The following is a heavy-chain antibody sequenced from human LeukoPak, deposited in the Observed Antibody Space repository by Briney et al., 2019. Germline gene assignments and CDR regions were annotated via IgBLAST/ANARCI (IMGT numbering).Heavy chain of an antibody. D-gene: IGHD2-8*01. CDR2: IHYSGNS. CDR1: GDSASGFY. Sequence: SETLSLTCSVSGDSASGFYWNWIRQSPGTGLEWIGNIHYSGNSNYNPSLKSRVTMSIDTSRNQFFLKLISVTAADTAVYYCVLAPNSNWFDFWGQGTQVTVSS. CDR3: VLAPNSNWFDF. J-gene: IGHJ5*01. V-gene: IGHV4-59*08.